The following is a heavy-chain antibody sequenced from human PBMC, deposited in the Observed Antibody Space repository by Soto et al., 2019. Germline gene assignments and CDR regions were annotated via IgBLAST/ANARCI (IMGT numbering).Heavy chain of an antibody. D-gene: IGHD5-18*01. CDR1: GGTFSSYA. CDR3: AGGDTAMADLDY. CDR2: IIPIFGTA. V-gene: IGHV1-69*01. J-gene: IGHJ4*02. Sequence: QVQLVQSGAEVKKPGSSVKVSCKASGGTFSSYAINWVRQAPGQGLEWMGGIIPIFGTANYAQKFQGRVTITADESTSTAYMELSSLRSEDTGVYYFAGGDTAMADLDYWGQGTLVTVSS.